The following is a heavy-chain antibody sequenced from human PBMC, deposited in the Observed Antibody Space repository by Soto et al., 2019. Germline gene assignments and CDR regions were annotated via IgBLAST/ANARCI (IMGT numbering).Heavy chain of an antibody. Sequence: LRLSCAASGFTFSSYGMHWVRQAPGKGLEWVAVISYDGSNKYYADSVKGRFTISRDNSKNTLYLQMNSLRAEDTAVYYCAKVKQQLVTYNWFDPWGQGTLVTVSS. CDR1: GFTFSSYG. CDR3: AKVKQQLVTYNWFDP. J-gene: IGHJ5*02. CDR2: ISYDGSNK. V-gene: IGHV3-30*18. D-gene: IGHD6-13*01.